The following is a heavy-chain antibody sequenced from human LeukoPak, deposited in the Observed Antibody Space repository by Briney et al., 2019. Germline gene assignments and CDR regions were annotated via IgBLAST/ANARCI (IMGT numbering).Heavy chain of an antibody. D-gene: IGHD3-22*01. CDR3: ARAGHNSNSGGYDF. Sequence: GASVKVSCKPSGYTFIDHYLHWVHQGPGQGLESLGWIDPDTGDTNYPQKFQGRVTMTRDTSISTAYMELNRLRSDDTAVYYCARAGHNSNSGGYDFWGLGTLVTVSS. CDR1: GYTFIDHY. V-gene: IGHV1-2*02. CDR2: IDPDTGDT. J-gene: IGHJ4*02.